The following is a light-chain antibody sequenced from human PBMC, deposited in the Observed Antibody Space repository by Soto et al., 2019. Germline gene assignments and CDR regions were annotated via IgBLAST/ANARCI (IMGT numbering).Light chain of an antibody. CDR3: QHYDNIPYT. CDR2: DAS. Sequence: DIQMTQSPSSLSASVGDRVTITCQASQDISNFLNWYQQKPGKAPKLLNYDASNLETGVPSRFSGSGSGTDFSFTISSLQPEDIATYFCQHYDNIPYTFGQGTKLEIK. CDR1: QDISNF. V-gene: IGKV1-33*01. J-gene: IGKJ2*01.